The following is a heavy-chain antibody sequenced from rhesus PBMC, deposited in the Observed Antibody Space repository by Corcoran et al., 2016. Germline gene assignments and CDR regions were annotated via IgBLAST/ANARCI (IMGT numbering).Heavy chain of an antibody. J-gene: IGHJ4*01. CDR2: ISSGSCSTP. V-gene: IGHV3-110*02. Sequence: EVQLVESGGGLVQPGGSLRLSCAASGFTFSDHYMDWVRQAPGKGLEWVSSISSGSCSTPLCPGCVKCRFTISRDNSKNPVYLQMNSLRAEDTAVYYCARHSAAADFDYWGQGVLVTVSS. CDR3: ARHSAAADFDY. D-gene: IGHD6-31*01. CDR1: GFTFSDHY.